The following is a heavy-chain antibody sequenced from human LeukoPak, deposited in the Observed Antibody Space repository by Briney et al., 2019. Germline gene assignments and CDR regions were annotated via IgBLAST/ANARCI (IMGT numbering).Heavy chain of an antibody. CDR3: TRARSATRDHFYYYYMDV. CDR1: GFTFSSYS. V-gene: IGHV3-21*01. Sequence: GGSLRLSCAASGFTFSSYSMNWVRQVPGKGLEWVSFISSSSSNIYYAASVRGRFIISRDTAKNSLYLQMTSLRADDTAVYYCTRARSATRDHFYYYYMDVWGKGTTVTVSS. D-gene: IGHD3-10*01. CDR2: ISSSSSNI. J-gene: IGHJ6*03.